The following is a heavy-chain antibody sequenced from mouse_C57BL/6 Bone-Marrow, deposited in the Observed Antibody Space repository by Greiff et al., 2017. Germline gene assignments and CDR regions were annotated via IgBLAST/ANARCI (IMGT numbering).Heavy chain of an antibody. D-gene: IGHD2-3*01. Sequence: EVKLMESGPGLVKPSQSLSLTCSVTGYSITSGYYWNWIRQFPGNKLEWMGYISYDGSNNYNPSLKNRISITRDTSKNQFFLKLNSVTTEDTATYYCASGYYVLPCDYWGQGTTLTVSS. J-gene: IGHJ2*01. CDR1: GYSITSGYY. V-gene: IGHV3-6*01. CDR2: ISYDGSN. CDR3: ASGYYVLPCDY.